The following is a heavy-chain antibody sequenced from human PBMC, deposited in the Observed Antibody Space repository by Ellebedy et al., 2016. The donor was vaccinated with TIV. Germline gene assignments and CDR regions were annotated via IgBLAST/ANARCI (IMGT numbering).Heavy chain of an antibody. CDR1: GDSISSDYW. CDR3: ARVRRLTTLDS. CDR2: IYHFGTT. V-gene: IGHV4-4*02. D-gene: IGHD1-14*01. J-gene: IGHJ4*02. Sequence: GSLRLSXGVSGDSISSDYWWTWVRQPPEKGLEWIGEIYHFGTTNYNPSPKSRVTISVDKSKNQFSLRLTSMTAADTALYYCARVRRLTTLDSWGQGTLVTVSS.